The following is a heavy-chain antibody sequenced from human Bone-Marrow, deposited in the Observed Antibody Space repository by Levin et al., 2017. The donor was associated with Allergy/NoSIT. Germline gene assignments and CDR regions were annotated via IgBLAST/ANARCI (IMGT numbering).Heavy chain of an antibody. D-gene: IGHD5-18*01. V-gene: IGHV4-59*01. J-gene: IGHJ4*02. CDR3: ARGYSYGGTFDY. Sequence: SETLSLTCTVSGGSISSYYWSWIRQPPGKGLEWIGYIYYSGSTNYNPSLKSRVTISVDTSKNQFSLKLSSVTAADTAVYYCARGYSYGGTFDYWGQGTLVTVSS. CDR2: IYYSGST. CDR1: GGSISSYY.